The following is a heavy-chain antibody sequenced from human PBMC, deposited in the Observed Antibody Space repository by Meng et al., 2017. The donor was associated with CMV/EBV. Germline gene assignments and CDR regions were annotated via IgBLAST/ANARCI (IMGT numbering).Heavy chain of an antibody. J-gene: IGHJ6*02. CDR2: IDWDDEK. CDR3: ARTTIALRRYYYYGLDV. CDR1: GFSLSTSGVR. V-gene: IGHV2-70D*14. Sequence: FGPTLVKPTQTLTLTCTLSGFSLSTSGVRVSWIRQPPGKALEWLARIDWDDEKFYSTSLRTRLTVSKDTSKNQVVLTLTNVDPVDTATYYCARTTIALRRYYYYGLDVWGQGTTVTVSS. D-gene: IGHD6-6*01.